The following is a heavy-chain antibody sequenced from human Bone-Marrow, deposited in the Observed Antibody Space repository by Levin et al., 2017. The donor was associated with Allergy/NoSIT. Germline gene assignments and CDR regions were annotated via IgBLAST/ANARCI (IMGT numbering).Heavy chain of an antibody. CDR2: ISGSGGST. D-gene: IGHD3-10*01. CDR1: GFTFSSYA. CDR3: AKDLPPNYYGSGTYHQH. Sequence: ETLSLTCAASGFTFSSYAMSWVRQAPGKGLEWVSAISGSGGSTYYADSVRGRFTISRDNSKNTLYLQMNSLRAEDTAVYYCAKDLPPNYYGSGTYHQHWGQGTLVTVSS. J-gene: IGHJ1*01. V-gene: IGHV3-23*01.